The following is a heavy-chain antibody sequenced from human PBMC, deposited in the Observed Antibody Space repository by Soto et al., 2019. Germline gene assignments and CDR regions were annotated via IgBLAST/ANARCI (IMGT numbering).Heavy chain of an antibody. CDR2: IIYSGGST. Sequence: PGGSLRLSCAASGFTFSNYAMSWVRQAQGKGLEWVSTIIYSGGSTYYADSVKGRFITSRDNSKNTLYLQMNSLRVEDTAVYYCAKDPGLISAVKGTSYTGMD. CDR1: GFTFSNYA. V-gene: IGHV3-23*01. CDR3: AKDPGLISAVKGTSYTGMD. J-gene: IGHJ6*01. D-gene: IGHD2-15*01.